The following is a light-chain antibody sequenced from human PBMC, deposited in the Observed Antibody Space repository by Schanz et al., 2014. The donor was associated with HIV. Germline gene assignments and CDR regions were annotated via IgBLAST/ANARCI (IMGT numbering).Light chain of an antibody. Sequence: EIVMTQSPATLSVSPGERATLSCRASQSVSSNLAWYQQKPGQAPRLLIYGASTRATGIPDRFSGSQSGTDFTLTISRLEPEDFAVYYCQLYGSSPPTFTFGQGTKLEIK. CDR1: QSVSSN. V-gene: IGKV3-20*01. CDR2: GAS. CDR3: QLYGSSPPTFT. J-gene: IGKJ2*01.